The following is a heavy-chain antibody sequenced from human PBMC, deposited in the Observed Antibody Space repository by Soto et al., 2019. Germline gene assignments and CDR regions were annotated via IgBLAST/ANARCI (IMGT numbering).Heavy chain of an antibody. CDR1: GGSISSSSYY. J-gene: IGHJ4*02. CDR3: ARLLPVTTNQYFDY. CDR2: IYYSGST. Sequence: QLQLQESGPGLVKPSETLSLTCTVSGGSISSSSYYWGWIRQPPGKGLEWIGSIYYSGSTYYNPSLKSRVTISVYTSKNQFSLKLSSVTAADTAVYYCARLLPVTTNQYFDYWGQGTLVTVSS. D-gene: IGHD4-17*01. V-gene: IGHV4-39*01.